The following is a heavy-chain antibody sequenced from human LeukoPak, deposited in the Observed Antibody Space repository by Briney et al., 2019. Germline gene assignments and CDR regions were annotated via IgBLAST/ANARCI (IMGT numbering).Heavy chain of an antibody. CDR1: GGSISSYY. V-gene: IGHV4-59*01. Sequence: SETLSLTCTVSGGSISSYYWSWIRQPPGKGLEWIGYIYYSGNTNYNPSLKSRVTISVDTSKNQFSLKLSSVTAADTAVYYCARLWSEGNWENWFDPWGQGPLVTVSS. CDR2: IYYSGNT. CDR3: ARLWSEGNWENWFDP. J-gene: IGHJ5*02. D-gene: IGHD3-3*01.